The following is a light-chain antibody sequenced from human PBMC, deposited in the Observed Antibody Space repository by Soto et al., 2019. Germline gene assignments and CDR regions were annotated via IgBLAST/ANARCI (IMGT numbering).Light chain of an antibody. CDR3: QQTYIAPVT. Sequence: DIQMTQSPSSLSASAGERVTISCRASQNVKSFLNWYQQKPGKAPKLLIYATSSGESGVPARFSGGRSGTDFSLSISSLQPEDFATYYCQQTYIAPVTFGGGTKVEI. CDR2: ATS. V-gene: IGKV1-39*01. J-gene: IGKJ4*01. CDR1: QNVKSF.